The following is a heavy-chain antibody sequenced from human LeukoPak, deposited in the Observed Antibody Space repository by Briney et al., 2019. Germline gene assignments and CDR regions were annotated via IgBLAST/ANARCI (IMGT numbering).Heavy chain of an antibody. CDR1: GYSFNSYW. Sequence: GSPKISLCSSGYSFNSYWNGWGPQMSGKGVVWLGIIYPGDSDTSYSPSFEGQLTISTDKTISTAYLQWSSLKASDTAMYYCARLYGSGSYSFDYWGQGTLVTVSS. V-gene: IGHV5-51*01. D-gene: IGHD3-10*01. CDR3: ARLYGSGSYSFDY. J-gene: IGHJ4*02. CDR2: IYPGDSDT.